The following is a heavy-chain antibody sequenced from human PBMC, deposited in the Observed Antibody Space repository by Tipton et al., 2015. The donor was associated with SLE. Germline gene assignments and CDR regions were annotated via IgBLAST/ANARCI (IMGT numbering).Heavy chain of an antibody. CDR2: IYRSGTA. Sequence: TLSLTCSVSSYSIYNGFYWGWIRQSPGKGLEWIGSIYRSGTAYYNPSLKSRATMSVDTSKNQFSLKLTSVTAADTAVYYCARDPYDSWSDYQATFDYWGQGALVTVSP. CDR1: SYSIYNGFY. V-gene: IGHV4-38-2*02. J-gene: IGHJ4*02. D-gene: IGHD3-3*01. CDR3: ARDPYDSWSDYQATFDY.